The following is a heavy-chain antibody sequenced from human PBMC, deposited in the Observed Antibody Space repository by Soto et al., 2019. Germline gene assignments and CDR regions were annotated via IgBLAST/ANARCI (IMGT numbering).Heavy chain of an antibody. J-gene: IGHJ5*02. D-gene: IGHD6-13*01. CDR2: IYYSGST. Sequence: SETLSLTCTVSGGSISSGDYYWSWIRQPPGKGLEWIGYIYYSGSTYYNPSLKSRVTISVDTSKNQFSLKLSSVTAADTAVYYCARDHRPPIAAAAYNWFDPWGQGTLVTVPQ. V-gene: IGHV4-30-4*01. CDR1: GGSISSGDYY. CDR3: ARDHRPPIAAAAYNWFDP.